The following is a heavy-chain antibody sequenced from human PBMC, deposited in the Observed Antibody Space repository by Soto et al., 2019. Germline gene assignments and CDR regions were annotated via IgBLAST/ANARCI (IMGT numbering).Heavy chain of an antibody. CDR2: IIPIFGTA. CDR3: ARGKDYDSSGYPYMDV. D-gene: IGHD3-22*01. V-gene: IGHV1-69*13. J-gene: IGHJ6*02. Sequence: SVXVSCNASGGTFSSCAISWVRHAPGQGLEWMGGIIPIFGTANYAQKFQGRVTITADESTSTAYMELSSLRSEDTAVYYCARGKDYDSSGYPYMDVWGQGTTVTVSS. CDR1: GGTFSSCA.